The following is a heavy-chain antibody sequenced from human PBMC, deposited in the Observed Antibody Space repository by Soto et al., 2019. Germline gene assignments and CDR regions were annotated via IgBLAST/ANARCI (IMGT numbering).Heavy chain of an antibody. D-gene: IGHD2-2*01. V-gene: IGHV3-30*18. CDR2: ISYDGSDK. J-gene: IGHJ6*02. CDR3: AKVTGYCSSSSCRRDYYYYYGMDV. Sequence: GGSLRLSCAASGFTFSNYGMHWVRQAPGKGLEWVAVISYDGSDKYYADSVKGRFTISRDNSKNTLYLQMNSLRAEDTAVYYCAKVTGYCSSSSCRRDYYYYYGMDVWGQGTTVTVSS. CDR1: GFTFSNYG.